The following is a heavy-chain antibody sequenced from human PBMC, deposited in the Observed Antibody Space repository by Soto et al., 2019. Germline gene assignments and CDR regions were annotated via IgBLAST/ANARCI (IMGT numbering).Heavy chain of an antibody. Sequence: PSETLSLTCTVSGGSISNYYLSWIRQPPGKGLEWIGYIYSSGSTNYNPSLKSRVTISADTSKNQVSLKLTSVTAADTAVYYCARDHPHSYGIYYFDYWGQGTLVTV. CDR3: ARDHPHSYGIYYFDY. CDR2: IYSSGST. CDR1: GGSISNYY. D-gene: IGHD5-18*01. V-gene: IGHV4-59*01. J-gene: IGHJ4*02.